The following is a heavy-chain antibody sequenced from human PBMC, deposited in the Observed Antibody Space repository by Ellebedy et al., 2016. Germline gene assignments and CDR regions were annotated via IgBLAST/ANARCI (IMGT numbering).Heavy chain of an antibody. CDR3: ARVGGIVATIIRGGGGFDY. CDR2: IWYDGSNK. V-gene: IGHV3-33*08. CDR1: GFTFSSFG. J-gene: IGHJ4*02. Sequence: GESLKISCAASGFTFSSFGMHWVRQAPGKGLEWVAVIWYDGSNKYYADSVKGRFTISSDNSKNSLYLQMNSLRAEDTAVYYCARVGGIVATIIRGGGGFDYWGQGTLVTVSS. D-gene: IGHD5-12*01.